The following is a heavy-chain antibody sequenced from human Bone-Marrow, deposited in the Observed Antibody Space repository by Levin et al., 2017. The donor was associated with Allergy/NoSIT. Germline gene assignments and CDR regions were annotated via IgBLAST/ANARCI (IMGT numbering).Heavy chain of an antibody. V-gene: IGHV3-23*01. CDR3: AKEVYGSGGLYYYGLDV. D-gene: IGHD3-10*01. CDR2: IGGTGGAT. Sequence: GGSLRLSCAASGFSFSSYAMNWVRQAPGKGLEWVTNIGGTGGATYYADSVKGRFTISRDNSKNMVYLQMHSLRADDTAVYYCAKEVYGSGGLYYYGLDVWGQGTTVIVSS. J-gene: IGHJ6*02. CDR1: GFSFSSYA.